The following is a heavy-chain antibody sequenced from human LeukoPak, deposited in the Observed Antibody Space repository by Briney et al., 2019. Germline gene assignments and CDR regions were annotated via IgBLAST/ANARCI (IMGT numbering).Heavy chain of an antibody. CDR2: INPNSGGT. V-gene: IGHV1-2*06. D-gene: IGHD2-21*02. J-gene: IGHJ6*02. CDR3: ARDWVTRSGMDV. CDR1: GYTFTGYY. Sequence: ASVKVSCKASGYTFTGYYMHWVRQAPGQGLEWMGRINPNSGGTNYAQKFQGRVTMTRDTSISTAYMELSRLRSDDTAVYYCARDWVTRSGMDVWGQGTTVTVSS.